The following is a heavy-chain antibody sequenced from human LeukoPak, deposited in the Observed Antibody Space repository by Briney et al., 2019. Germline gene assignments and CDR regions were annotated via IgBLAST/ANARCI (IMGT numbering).Heavy chain of an antibody. CDR1: GGSISSYY. CDR3: ARGVYSYGYDY. Sequence: SETLSLTCTVSGGSISSYYWSWIRQTPGKGLEWIGYIYYSGSTNYNPSLKSRVTISVDTSKNQFSLKLSSVTAADTAVYYCARGVYSYGYDYWGQGTLVTVSS. V-gene: IGHV4-59*01. CDR2: IYYSGST. D-gene: IGHD5-18*01. J-gene: IGHJ4*02.